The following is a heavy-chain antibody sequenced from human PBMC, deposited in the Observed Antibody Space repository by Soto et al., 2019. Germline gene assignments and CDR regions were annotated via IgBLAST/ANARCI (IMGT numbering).Heavy chain of an antibody. CDR2: IIPILGIA. Sequence: SVKVSCKASGGTFSSYTISWVRQAPGQGLEWMGRIIPILGIANYAQKIQGRVTITADKSTSTAYMELSSLRSEDTAVYYCAREHFVGRDSYNSGYYYYYGMDVWG. CDR1: GGTFSSYT. D-gene: IGHD5-12*01. V-gene: IGHV1-69*04. J-gene: IGHJ6*02. CDR3: AREHFVGRDSYNSGYYYYYGMDV.